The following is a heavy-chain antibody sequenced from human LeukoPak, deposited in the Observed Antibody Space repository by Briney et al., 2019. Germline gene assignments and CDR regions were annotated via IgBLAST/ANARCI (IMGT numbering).Heavy chain of an antibody. CDR2: ISGSGGST. J-gene: IGHJ4*02. CDR3: AELGDEDY. Sequence: GGSLRLSCAASGFTFDDYGMSWVRQAPGKGLEWVSAISGSGGSTYYADSVKGRFTISRANSKNTLYLQMNSLRAEDTVVYYCAELGDEDYWGQGTLVTVSS. V-gene: IGHV3-23*01. CDR1: GFTFDDYG. D-gene: IGHD3-16*01.